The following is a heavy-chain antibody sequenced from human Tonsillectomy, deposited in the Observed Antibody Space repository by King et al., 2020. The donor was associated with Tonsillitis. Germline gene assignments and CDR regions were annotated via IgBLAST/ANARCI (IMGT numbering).Heavy chain of an antibody. D-gene: IGHD1/OR15-1a*01. CDR3: ARNNGPNYYYGMDV. Sequence: QLVQSGAEVKKPGASVKVSCKGSGYTFSDYYMHWVRQAPGQGLEWMGWINPNSGGTNYAQRFQGRVTMTRDTSISTAYMELNRLRSDDTAVYYCARNNGPNYYYGMDVCGQGTTVTVSS. V-gene: IGHV1-2*02. CDR2: INPNSGGT. J-gene: IGHJ6*02. CDR1: GYTFSDYY.